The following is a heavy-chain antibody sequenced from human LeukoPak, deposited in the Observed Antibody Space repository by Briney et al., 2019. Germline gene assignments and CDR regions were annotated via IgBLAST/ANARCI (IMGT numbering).Heavy chain of an antibody. D-gene: IGHD1-26*01. Sequence: GGSLRLSCAASGFTVSNNYMSWVRQAPGKGLEWVSVIYSGGSTYYADSVKGRFSISRDKSKNTLYLQMNNLRPEDTAVYYCARDGLLGATNPFDNWGQGTLVTVSS. V-gene: IGHV3-66*01. CDR2: IYSGGST. CDR1: GFTVSNNY. CDR3: ARDGLLGATNPFDN. J-gene: IGHJ4*02.